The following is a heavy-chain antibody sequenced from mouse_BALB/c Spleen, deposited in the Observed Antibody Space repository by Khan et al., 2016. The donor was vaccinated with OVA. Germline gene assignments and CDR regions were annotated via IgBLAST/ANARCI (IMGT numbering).Heavy chain of an antibody. CDR3: ARVYGGDFDY. CDR1: GYSITSDYA. D-gene: IGHD1-1*01. V-gene: IGHV3-2*02. CDR2: ISYSGNT. J-gene: IGHJ2*02. Sequence: EVQLQESGPGLVKPSQSLSLTCTVTGYSITSDYAWNWIRQFPGNKLEWKGFISYSGNTKYNPSLKSRFSITRDTCKNQFFLQLNSVTTEDTATYYCARVYGGDFDYWGQGTSLTVSS.